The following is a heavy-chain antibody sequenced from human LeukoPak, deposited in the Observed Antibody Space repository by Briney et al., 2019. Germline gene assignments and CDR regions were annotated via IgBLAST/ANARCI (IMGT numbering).Heavy chain of an antibody. V-gene: IGHV1-18*01. J-gene: IGHJ6*02. D-gene: IGHD3-10*01. Sequence: ASVKVSCKASGGTFSSYAISWVRQAPGQGLEWMGWISAYNGNTNYAQKLQGRVTMTTDTSTSTAYVELRSLRSDDTAVYYCASFGAGYGSGSHYYYGMDVWGQGTTVTVSS. CDR3: ASFGAGYGSGSHYYYGMDV. CDR2: ISAYNGNT. CDR1: GGTFSSYA.